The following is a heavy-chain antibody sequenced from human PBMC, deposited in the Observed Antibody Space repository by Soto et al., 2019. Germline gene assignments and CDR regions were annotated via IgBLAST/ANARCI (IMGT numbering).Heavy chain of an antibody. D-gene: IGHD2-21*01. CDR3: ASRRNPYGAYDY. CDR2: IYSDGSP. Sequence: EVQLVVSGGGVVQPGGSLRLSCAASGVTVSSNFMSWVRQAPGKGLEWVSIIYSDGSPYYADSVKGRLTISRDNFKNTLYLQMNSMRAHDTAVDYCASRRNPYGAYDYRGKGTLVTVSS. CDR1: GVTVSSNF. V-gene: IGHV3-66*01. J-gene: IGHJ4*02.